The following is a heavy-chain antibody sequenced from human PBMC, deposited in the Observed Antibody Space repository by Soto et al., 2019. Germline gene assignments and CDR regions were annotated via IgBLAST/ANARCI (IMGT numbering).Heavy chain of an antibody. CDR1: GGSISSNSYY. V-gene: IGHV4-39*01. D-gene: IGHD3-3*01. Sequence: QLQLQESGPGLVKPSETLFFTCTVSGGSISSNSYYWGWIRQPPGKGLEWIGSIYYGGRTYYNPSLKSRVTLSLAASKNQFYLKLSSVTAADTAMYYCAKHDFWSGYGLFDYWGQGTLVTVSS. CDR2: IYYGGRT. J-gene: IGHJ4*02. CDR3: AKHDFWSGYGLFDY.